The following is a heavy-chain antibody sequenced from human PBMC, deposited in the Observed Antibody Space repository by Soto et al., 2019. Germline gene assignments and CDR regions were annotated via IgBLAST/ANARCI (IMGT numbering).Heavy chain of an antibody. V-gene: IGHV3-48*03. CDR2: ISSSGSTI. Sequence: EVQLVESGGGLVQPGGSLRLSCAASGFTFSSYEMNWVRQAPGKGLEWVSYISSSGSTIYYADSVQGRFTKSRDNAKNSLYRQKNSLRAEDTAFYYCARDRTVVVAFLYGLDVWGQGTTVTVSS. J-gene: IGHJ6*02. CDR3: ARDRTVVVAFLYGLDV. D-gene: IGHD2-15*01. CDR1: GFTFSSYE.